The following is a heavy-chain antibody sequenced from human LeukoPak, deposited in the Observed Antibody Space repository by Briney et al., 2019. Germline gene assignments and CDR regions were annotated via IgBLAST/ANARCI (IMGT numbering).Heavy chain of an antibody. V-gene: IGHV4-39*01. Sequence: SETLSLTCTVSGGSISSSSYYWGWIRQPPGKGLEWIGSIYYSGSTYYNPSLKSRVTISVDTSKNQFSLKLSSVTAADTAVYYCARHSPYSGSYQPAPLDYWGQGTLVTVSS. CDR1: GGSISSSSYY. J-gene: IGHJ4*02. CDR2: IYYSGST. CDR3: ARHSPYSGSYQPAPLDY. D-gene: IGHD1-26*01.